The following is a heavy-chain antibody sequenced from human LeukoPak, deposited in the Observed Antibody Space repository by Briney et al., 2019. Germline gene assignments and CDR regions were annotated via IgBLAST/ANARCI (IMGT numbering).Heavy chain of an antibody. CDR3: ARVSQGAYYSDY. J-gene: IGHJ4*02. CDR1: GFTSSDYY. D-gene: IGHD4/OR15-4a*01. CDR2: ISGSGLYT. Sequence: GGSLRLSCAASGFTSSDYYMSWIRQAPGKGLEWVSYISGSGLYTSNADSLKGRFTISKDNARNSLYLQMNSLRAEDTAVYYCARVSQGAYYSDYWGQGTLVTVSS. V-gene: IGHV3-11*06.